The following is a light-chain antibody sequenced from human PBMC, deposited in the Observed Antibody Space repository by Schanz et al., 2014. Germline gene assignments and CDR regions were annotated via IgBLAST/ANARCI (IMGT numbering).Light chain of an antibody. V-gene: IGLV2-14*03. CDR1: SSDVGGYNY. J-gene: IGLJ1*01. CDR2: DVS. Sequence: QSALTQPASVSGSPGQSITISCTGTSSDVGGYNYVSWYQQYRGKAPKLMISDVSNRPSGVSNRFSGPKSGNTASLTISGLQAEDEADYYCSSYTSISTLNYVFGSGTKLTVL. CDR3: SSYTSISTLNYV.